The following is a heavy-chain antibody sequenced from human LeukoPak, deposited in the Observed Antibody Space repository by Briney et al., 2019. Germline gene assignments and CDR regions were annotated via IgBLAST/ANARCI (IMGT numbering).Heavy chain of an antibody. Sequence: TGGSLRLSCAASGFTFSSYWMHWVRKAPGKGLVWVSRIKSDGSITSYADAVKGRFTISRDNAKNTLYLQMNSLRAEDTAVYYCAGSSGPNWFDPWGQGTRVTVSS. CDR3: AGSSGPNWFDP. V-gene: IGHV3-74*01. CDR2: IKSDGSIT. CDR1: GFTFSSYW. D-gene: IGHD3-22*01. J-gene: IGHJ5*02.